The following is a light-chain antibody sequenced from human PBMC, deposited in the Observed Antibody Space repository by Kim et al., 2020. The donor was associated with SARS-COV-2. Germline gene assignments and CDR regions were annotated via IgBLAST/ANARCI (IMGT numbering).Light chain of an antibody. Sequence: LTCTLRSGINVGTYRIYWYQQKPGSPPHYLLRYKSDSDKQQGSGVPSRFSGSKDASANAGILLISGLQSEDEADYYCMIWHSSAWVFGGGTKLTVL. CDR2: YKSDSDK. CDR3: MIWHSSAWV. CDR1: SGINVGTYR. V-gene: IGLV5-45*02. J-gene: IGLJ3*02.